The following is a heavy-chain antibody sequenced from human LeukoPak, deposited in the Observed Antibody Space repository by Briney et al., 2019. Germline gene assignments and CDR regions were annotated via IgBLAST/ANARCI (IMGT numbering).Heavy chain of an antibody. Sequence: GGSLRLSCAASGFTFSNYWMHWVSQAPGKWLVWVSLINSDGSITNYADSVKGRFTISRDNAKNTLYLQMNSLRAEDTAVYYCARDRESGSDFDYWGQGTLVTVSS. CDR3: ARDRESGSDFDY. D-gene: IGHD1-26*01. V-gene: IGHV3-74*01. J-gene: IGHJ4*02. CDR2: INSDGSIT. CDR1: GFTFSNYW.